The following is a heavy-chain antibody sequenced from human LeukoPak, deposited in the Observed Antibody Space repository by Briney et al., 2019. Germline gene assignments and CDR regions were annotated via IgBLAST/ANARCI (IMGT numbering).Heavy chain of an antibody. CDR3: AISSTLDAFDI. CDR2: INHSGST. CDR1: GGSFSGYY. V-gene: IGHV4-34*01. J-gene: IGHJ3*02. Sequence: SETPSLTCAVYGGSFSGYYWSWIRQPPGKGLEWIGEINHSGSTNYNPSLKSRVTISVDTSKNQFSLKLSSVTAADTAVYYCAISSTLDAFDIWGQGTMVTVSS. D-gene: IGHD6-13*01.